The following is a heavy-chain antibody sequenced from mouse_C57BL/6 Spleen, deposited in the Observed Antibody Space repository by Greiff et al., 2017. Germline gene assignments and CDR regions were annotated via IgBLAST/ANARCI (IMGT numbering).Heavy chain of an antibody. J-gene: IGHJ2*01. Sequence: VQLQESGPELVKPGASVKISCKASGYAFSSSWMNWVKQRPGKGLEWIGRIYPGDGDTNYNGKFKGKATLTADKSSSTAYMQLSSLTSEDSAVYFCAREYYGPFDYWGQGTTLTVSS. V-gene: IGHV1-82*01. D-gene: IGHD1-1*01. CDR3: AREYYGPFDY. CDR1: GYAFSSSW. CDR2: IYPGDGDT.